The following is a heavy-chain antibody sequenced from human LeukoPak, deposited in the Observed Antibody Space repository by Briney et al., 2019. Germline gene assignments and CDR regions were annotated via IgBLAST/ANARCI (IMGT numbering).Heavy chain of an antibody. CDR1: GFTFNRYA. J-gene: IGHJ4*02. V-gene: IGHV3-30*03. CDR3: AREGYYGSGSPPSLYFDY. Sequence: PGGSLRLSCVGSGFTFNRYAFHWVRQAPGKGLEWVAVTSSDLNVKLYADSLKGRFTISRDNSRSTLYLQMNSLRPEDTAIYYCAREGYYGSGSPPSLYFDYWGQGTLVTVSS. CDR2: TSSDLNVK. D-gene: IGHD3-10*01.